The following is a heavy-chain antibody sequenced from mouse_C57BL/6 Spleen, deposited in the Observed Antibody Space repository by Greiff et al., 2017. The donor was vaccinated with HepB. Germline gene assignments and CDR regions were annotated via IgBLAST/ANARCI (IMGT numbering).Heavy chain of an antibody. CDR1: GYTFTSDW. V-gene: IGHV1-52*01. CDR3: AIPSMYYYGSSSAWFAY. J-gene: IGHJ3*01. D-gene: IGHD1-1*01. CDR2: IDPSDSET. Sequence: QVQLQQPGAELVRPGSSVKLSCKASGYTFTSDWMHWVKQRPIQGLEWIGNIDPSDSETHYNQKFKDKATLTVDKSSSTAYMQLSSLTSEDSAVYYCAIPSMYYYGSSSAWFAYWGQGTLVTVSA.